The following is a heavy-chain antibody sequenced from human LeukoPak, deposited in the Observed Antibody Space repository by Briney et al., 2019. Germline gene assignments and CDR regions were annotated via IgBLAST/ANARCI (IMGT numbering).Heavy chain of an antibody. CDR2: MTSKAYGGTT. Sequence: GGSLRLSCTASGFTFGDYAMSWVRQAPGKGLEWVGFMTSKAYGGTTEYAASVKGRFTISRDDSKSIAYLQMNSLRTEDTAVYYCTRDMIYTFHYWGQGTLVTVSS. CDR1: GFTFGDYA. J-gene: IGHJ4*02. D-gene: IGHD3-16*01. CDR3: TRDMIYTFHY. V-gene: IGHV3-49*04.